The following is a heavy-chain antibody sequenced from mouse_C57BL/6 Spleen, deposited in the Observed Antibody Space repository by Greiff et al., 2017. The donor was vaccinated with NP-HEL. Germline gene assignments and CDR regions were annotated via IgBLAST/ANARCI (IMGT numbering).Heavy chain of an antibody. CDR2: INPGSGGT. J-gene: IGHJ2*01. D-gene: IGHD4-1*01. Sequence: QVQLQQSGAELVRPGTSVKVSCKASGYAFTNYLIEWVKQRPGQGLEWIGVINPGSGGTNYNEKFKGKATLTADKSSSTAYMQLSSLTSEDSAVYFCARSDWSLDYWGQGTTLTVSS. CDR3: ARSDWSLDY. CDR1: GYAFTNYL. V-gene: IGHV1-54*01.